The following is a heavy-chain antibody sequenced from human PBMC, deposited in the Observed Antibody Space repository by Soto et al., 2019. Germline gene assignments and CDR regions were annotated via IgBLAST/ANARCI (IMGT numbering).Heavy chain of an antibody. CDR2: IRGDGRTT. J-gene: IGHJ4*02. Sequence: PGGSLRLSCAASGFRFSTSVMNWVRQAPGKGLEWVSDIRGDGRTTHYADSVKGRFTISRDNSMGTLYLQMKSLRVEDTAIYYCAKEVSLGSTVDLGYWGQGALVTVSS. D-gene: IGHD7-27*01. CDR1: GFRFSTSV. CDR3: AKEVSLGSTVDLGY. V-gene: IGHV3-23*01.